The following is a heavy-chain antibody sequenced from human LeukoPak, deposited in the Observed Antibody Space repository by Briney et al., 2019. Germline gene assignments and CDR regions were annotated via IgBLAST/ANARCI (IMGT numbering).Heavy chain of an antibody. V-gene: IGHV3-23*01. Sequence: GGSLRLSCAASGFTFSRFAMNWVRQAPGKGREWVSSISGRGDYTYFANSVKGRFTISRDNSENTLYLQMKSLRADDTAVYYCAKGDIAGGTSWHFDLWGRGTLVSVSS. CDR3: AKGDIAGGTSWHFDL. CDR2: ISGRGDYT. J-gene: IGHJ2*01. CDR1: GFTFSRFA. D-gene: IGHD1-26*01.